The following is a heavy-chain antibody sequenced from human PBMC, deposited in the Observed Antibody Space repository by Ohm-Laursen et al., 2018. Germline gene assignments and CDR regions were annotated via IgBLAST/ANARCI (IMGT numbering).Heavy chain of an antibody. CDR2: ISGSGGST. D-gene: IGHD3-3*01. CDR1: GFTFSSYD. Sequence: SLRLSCAASGFTFSSYDMSWVRQAPGKGLEWVSAISGSGGSTYYADSVKGRFTISRDNSKNTLYLQMNSLRAEDTAVYYCAIVGIFGGSGAFDICGQGTMVTVSS. J-gene: IGHJ3*02. CDR3: AIVGIFGGSGAFDI. V-gene: IGHV3-23*01.